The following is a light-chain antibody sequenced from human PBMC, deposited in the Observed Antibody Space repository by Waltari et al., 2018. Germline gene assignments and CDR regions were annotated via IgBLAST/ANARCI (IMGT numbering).Light chain of an antibody. V-gene: IGLV1-47*01. CDR2: RND. Sequence: QSVLTQPPSASGTPGQRVTLSCSGSGSNIGSNYVYWYQQLPGTAPKLLISRNDQRPSGVPDRFSGSKSGTSASLAISGLRSEDETDYYCAAWDDSLSGVVFGGGTKLTVL. CDR3: AAWDDSLSGVV. J-gene: IGLJ2*01. CDR1: GSNIGSNY.